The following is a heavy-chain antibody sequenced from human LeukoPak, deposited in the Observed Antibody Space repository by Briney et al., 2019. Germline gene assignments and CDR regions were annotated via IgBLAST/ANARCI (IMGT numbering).Heavy chain of an antibody. Sequence: PGGSLRLSCAASGFTFSSYWMSWVRQAPGKGLEWVANIKKDGSEKYYVDSVKGRFTISRDNAKNSLYLQMNSLRAEDTAVYYCAKDLRRWFGEEYYFDYWGQGTLVTVSS. D-gene: IGHD3-10*01. J-gene: IGHJ4*02. CDR2: IKKDGSEK. V-gene: IGHV3-7*03. CDR3: AKDLRRWFGEEYYFDY. CDR1: GFTFSSYW.